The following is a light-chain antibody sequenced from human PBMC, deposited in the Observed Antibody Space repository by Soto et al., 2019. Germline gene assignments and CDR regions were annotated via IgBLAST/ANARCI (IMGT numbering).Light chain of an antibody. V-gene: IGLV2-11*01. CDR2: DVS. Sequence: QSALTQPLSVSGSPGQSVTISCTGTSSDVGGYNSVSWYQHHPGEAPKVMIYDVSKRPSGVPDRFSGSKSGNTASLTISGLQAEDEADYYCCSNTGSYTDVFGTGTKLTVL. CDR3: CSNTGSYTDV. J-gene: IGLJ1*01. CDR1: SSDVGGYNS.